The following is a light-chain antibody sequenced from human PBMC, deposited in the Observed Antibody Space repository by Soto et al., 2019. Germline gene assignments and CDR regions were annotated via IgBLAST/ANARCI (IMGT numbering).Light chain of an antibody. CDR1: QSVSSN. V-gene: IGKV3-15*01. CDR2: RIF. Sequence: EMVMSQSPATLSVSPGERATLSCRASQSVSSNLDWFQQKPGQAPRLVLQRIFIRAIGVPARFSGSGSETEFTLTISGLQSEDSGVYYCLQHYAWPWTFGQGTKVDIK. J-gene: IGKJ1*01. CDR3: LQHYAWPWT.